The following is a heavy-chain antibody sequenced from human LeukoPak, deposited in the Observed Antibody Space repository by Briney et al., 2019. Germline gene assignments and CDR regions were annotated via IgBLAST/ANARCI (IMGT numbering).Heavy chain of an antibody. Sequence: TGGSLRLSCAASGFTFTNYFMTWVRQAPGRGLEWLANINEDGSEKNYVGSVKGRFTISRDNAKNSLYLQMNSLRAEDTAVYYCATYRYCTNGVCYRFDYWGQGTLVTVSS. CDR3: ATYRYCTNGVCYRFDY. D-gene: IGHD2-8*01. CDR1: GFTFTNYF. V-gene: IGHV3-7*01. CDR2: INEDGSEK. J-gene: IGHJ4*02.